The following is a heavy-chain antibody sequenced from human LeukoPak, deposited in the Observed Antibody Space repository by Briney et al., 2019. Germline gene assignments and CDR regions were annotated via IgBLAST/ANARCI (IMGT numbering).Heavy chain of an antibody. D-gene: IGHD3-3*01. CDR3: AKLGYYDFWSGYLVFDY. V-gene: IGHV3-23*01. CDR2: ISGSGGST. J-gene: IGHJ4*02. Sequence: GGSLRLSCAASGFTFSSHAMSWVRQAPGKGLEWVSAISGSGGSTYYADSVRGRLTLSRDNSKNTLYLQMNSLRAEDTAVYYCAKLGYYDFWSGYLVFDYWGQGTLVTVSS. CDR1: GFTFSSHA.